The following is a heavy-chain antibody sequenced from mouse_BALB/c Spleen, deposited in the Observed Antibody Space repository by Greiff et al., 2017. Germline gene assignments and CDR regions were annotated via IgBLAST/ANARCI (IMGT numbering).Heavy chain of an antibody. D-gene: IGHD4-1*01. V-gene: IGHV3-2*02. J-gene: IGHJ3*01. CDR3: ATGWDVFAY. Sequence: EVQLQESGPGLVKPSQSLSLTCTVTGYSITSDYAWNWIRQLPGNKLEWMGYISYSGSTSYNPSLKSRISITRDTSKNQFFLQLNSVTTEDTATYYCATGWDVFAYWGQGTLVTVSA. CDR2: ISYSGST. CDR1: GYSITSDYA.